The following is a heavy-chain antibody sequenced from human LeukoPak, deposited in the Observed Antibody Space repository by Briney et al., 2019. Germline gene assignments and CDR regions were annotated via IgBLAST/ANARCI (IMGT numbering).Heavy chain of an antibody. D-gene: IGHD3-10*01. CDR2: ISWNSGSI. J-gene: IGHJ4*02. CDR3: ARDSSWSFDY. V-gene: IGHV3-9*01. Sequence: GGSLRLSCAASGFTFDDYAMHWVRQAPGKGLEWVSGISWNSGSIGYADSVKGRFTIPRDNARNSLYLQMNSLRAEDTAVYYCARDSSWSFDYWGQGTLVTVSS. CDR1: GFTFDDYA.